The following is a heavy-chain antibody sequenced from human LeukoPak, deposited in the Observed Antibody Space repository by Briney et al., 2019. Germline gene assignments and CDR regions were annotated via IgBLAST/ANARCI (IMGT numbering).Heavy chain of an antibody. CDR3: AIHDYGDYRIDS. Sequence: PGGSLRLSCAASGFTVSSNYMSWVRQAPGKGLEWVSVIYSGGSTYYADSVKGRFTISRDNSKNALYLQMDSLRAEDTAVYYCAIHDYGDYRIDSWGQGTLVTVSS. V-gene: IGHV3-53*01. CDR2: IYSGGST. CDR1: GFTVSSNY. D-gene: IGHD4-17*01. J-gene: IGHJ4*02.